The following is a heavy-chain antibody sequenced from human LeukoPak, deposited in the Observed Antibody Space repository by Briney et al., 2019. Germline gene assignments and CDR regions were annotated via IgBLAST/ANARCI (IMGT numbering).Heavy chain of an antibody. CDR1: GFNVSSSY. D-gene: IGHD1-26*01. J-gene: IGHJ3*02. V-gene: IGHV3-53*01. CDR2: IYSGGTT. CDR3: ARGGDIVGTSRSAFDI. Sequence: SGGSLRLSCAASGFNVSSSYMSWVRQAPGKGLEWVSIIYSGGTTYYADSVKGRFTISRDKSKNTLYLQMNSLRDEDTAVYYCARGGDIVGTSRSAFDIWGQGTMVTVSS.